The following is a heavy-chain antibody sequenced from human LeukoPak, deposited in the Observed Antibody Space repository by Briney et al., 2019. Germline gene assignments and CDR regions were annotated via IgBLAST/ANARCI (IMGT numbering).Heavy chain of an antibody. CDR2: ISGGSSFI. V-gene: IGHV3-21*04. D-gene: IGHD2-15*01. Sequence: GGSLRLSCAASGFSFSSYSINWVRQAPGKGLEWVSSISGGSSFISYADSVKGRFIISRDNAKNSLSLQMNSLRAEDTAMYYCAKGCSDTCYRFDCWGQGTLVTVSS. J-gene: IGHJ4*02. CDR3: AKGCSDTCYRFDC. CDR1: GFSFSSYS.